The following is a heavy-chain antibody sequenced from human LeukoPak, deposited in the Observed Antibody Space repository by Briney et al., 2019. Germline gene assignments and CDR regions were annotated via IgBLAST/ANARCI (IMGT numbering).Heavy chain of an antibody. CDR2: IRYDGSNK. J-gene: IGHJ1*01. CDR1: GFTFSSYG. V-gene: IGHV3-30*02. D-gene: IGHD2-2*01. CDR3: AKGVRYCSSASCPKEYFQH. Sequence: GGSLRLSCAASGFTFSSYGMHWVRQASGKGLEWVAFIRYDGSNKYYADSVKGRFTFSRDNSKNTLYLQMNSLRAEDTAVYYCAKGVRYCSSASCPKEYFQHWGQGTLVTVSS.